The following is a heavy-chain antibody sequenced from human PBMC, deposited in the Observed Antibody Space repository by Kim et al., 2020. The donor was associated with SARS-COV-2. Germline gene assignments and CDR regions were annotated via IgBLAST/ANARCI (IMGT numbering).Heavy chain of an antibody. D-gene: IGHD1-7*01. V-gene: IGHV4-59*13. CDR1: GASITAYY. J-gene: IGHJ5*02. CDR3: AREGDWNYANWFDP. Sequence: SETLSLTCSVSGASITAYYWSCIRQPPGKGLEWIGYVHYTGSTNYNPSLESRVDMSVDTSKNQFSLRLTSVSAADTAVYYCAREGDWNYANWFDPWGQGALVTVSS. CDR2: VHYTGST.